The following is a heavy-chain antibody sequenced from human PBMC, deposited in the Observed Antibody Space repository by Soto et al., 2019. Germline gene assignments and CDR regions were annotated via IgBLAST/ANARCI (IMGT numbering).Heavy chain of an antibody. V-gene: IGHV1-46*03. CDR3: ARLTYGPNWDYYYMDV. J-gene: IGHJ6*03. Sequence: GASVKVSCKASGYTFTSYYMHWVRQAPGQGLEWMGIINPSGGSTSYAQKFQGRVTMTRDTSTSTVYMELSSLRSEDTAVYYCARLTYGPNWDYYYMDVWGKGTTVTVSS. CDR2: INPSGGST. CDR1: GYTFTSYY. D-gene: IGHD7-27*01.